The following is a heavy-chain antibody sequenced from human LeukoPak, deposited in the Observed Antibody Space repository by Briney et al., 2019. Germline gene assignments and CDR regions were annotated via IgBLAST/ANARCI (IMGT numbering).Heavy chain of an antibody. Sequence: GGSLRLSCAASGFTFSSYSMNWVRQAPGKGLEWVSLISGSGGRTYQADSVKGRFTISRDNSKNTLYLQMNSLRAEDTAVYYCAKGPRTVRFGDRHKGIFDYWGQGTQVTVSS. CDR1: GFTFSSYS. J-gene: IGHJ4*02. D-gene: IGHD3-10*01. V-gene: IGHV3-23*01. CDR2: ISGSGGRT. CDR3: AKGPRTVRFGDRHKGIFDY.